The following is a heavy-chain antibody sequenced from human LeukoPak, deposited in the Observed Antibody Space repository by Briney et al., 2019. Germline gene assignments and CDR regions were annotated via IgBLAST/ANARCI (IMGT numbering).Heavy chain of an antibody. V-gene: IGHV5-51*01. CDR3: ARQITFGGIEFDP. CDR1: GYSFTTNW. Sequence: GASLKISCKGSGYSFTTNWIGWVRQMPGKGLEWMGIIYPGDSDARYSPSFQGQVIISVDNSINTAYLQWTSLKASDTAMYYCARQITFGGIEFDPWGQGTLVTVSS. D-gene: IGHD3-16*01. CDR2: IYPGDSDA. J-gene: IGHJ5*02.